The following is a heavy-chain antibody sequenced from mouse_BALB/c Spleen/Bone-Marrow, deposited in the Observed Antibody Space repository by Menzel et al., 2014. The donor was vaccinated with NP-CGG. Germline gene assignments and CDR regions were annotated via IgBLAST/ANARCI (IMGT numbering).Heavy chain of an antibody. CDR1: GFNIKDTY. Sequence: VQLQQSGAELVKPGASVKLSYTASGFNIKDTYIHWVKPRPEQGLEWIGGIDPANGNTKYDPKFQGKANITADTSSNTAYLQLSSLTSEDTAVYYCARDYGRTAWFAYWGQGTLVTVSA. CDR2: IDPANGNT. CDR3: ARDYGRTAWFAY. J-gene: IGHJ3*01. V-gene: IGHV14-3*02. D-gene: IGHD1-1*01.